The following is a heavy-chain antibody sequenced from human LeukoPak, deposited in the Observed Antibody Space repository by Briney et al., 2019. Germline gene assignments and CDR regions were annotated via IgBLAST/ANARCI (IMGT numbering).Heavy chain of an antibody. V-gene: IGHV4-59*01. J-gene: IGHJ6*03. CDR2: IYYSGST. CDR1: GGSISSYY. D-gene: IGHD4-11*01. CDR3: AREVVLQYYMDV. Sequence: SETLSLTCTVSGGSISSYYWSWIRQPPGKGLEWIGYIYYSGSTNYNPSLKSRVTISVDTSKNQFSLKLSSVTAADTAVYYCAREVVLQYYMDVWGKGTTVTVSS.